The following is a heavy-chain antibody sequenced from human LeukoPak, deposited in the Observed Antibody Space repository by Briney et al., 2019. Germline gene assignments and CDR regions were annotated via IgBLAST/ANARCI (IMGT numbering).Heavy chain of an antibody. V-gene: IGHV3-73*01. Sequence: PGGSLRLSCAASGFTFSGSALHWVRQASGKGLEWVGRIRSTANGYATAYAASVKGRFTISRDDSKNTAYLQMDSLKTEDTAVYYCTRPPAVGNGSGYWGQGTLVTVSS. CDR1: GFTFSGSA. CDR3: TRPPAVGNGSGY. D-gene: IGHD2-15*01. J-gene: IGHJ4*02. CDR2: IRSTANGYAT.